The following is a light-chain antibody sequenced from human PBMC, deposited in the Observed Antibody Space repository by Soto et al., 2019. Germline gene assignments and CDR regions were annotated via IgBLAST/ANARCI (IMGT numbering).Light chain of an antibody. J-gene: IGKJ4*01. Sequence: EIVMTQSPATLSVSPGERATLSCRASQSVSSNLAWYHQKPGQAPRLIIYDASTRATGIPARLSGSGSGTEFTLAISSLQSEDFAVYYCHQYNDGLTFGGGTKVEIK. CDR2: DAS. V-gene: IGKV3-15*01. CDR1: QSVSSN. CDR3: HQYNDGLT.